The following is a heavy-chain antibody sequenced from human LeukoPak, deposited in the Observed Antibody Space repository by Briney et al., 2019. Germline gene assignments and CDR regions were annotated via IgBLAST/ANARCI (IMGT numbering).Heavy chain of an antibody. CDR2: ITSSSSYT. J-gene: IGHJ6*03. D-gene: IGHD1-1*01. Sequence: GGSLRLSCAAPGITFSNYNMNWVRQAPGKGLEWISAITSSSSYTFYADSVKGRFTISRDDAQNSLYLQMNSLRVEDTAIYYCARDPYNGAYSEGYYYYYMDVWGKGTTVTVSS. CDR1: GITFSNYN. CDR3: ARDPYNGAYSEGYYYYYMDV. V-gene: IGHV3-21*01.